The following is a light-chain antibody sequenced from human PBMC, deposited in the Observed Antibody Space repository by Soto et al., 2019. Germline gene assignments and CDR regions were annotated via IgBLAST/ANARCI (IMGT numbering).Light chain of an antibody. CDR1: QRLLHSNGENY. CDR2: LAS. CDR3: MQATHWPYT. J-gene: IGKJ2*01. V-gene: IGKV2-28*01. Sequence: DIVMTQSPRSLPVTPGEPASISCRSSQRLLHSNGENYLDWYLLKPGQSPQLLIYLASNRASGVSDRFSATASGTLFTLKISRVEAEDVGVYFCMQATHWPYTFGQGTKLEIK.